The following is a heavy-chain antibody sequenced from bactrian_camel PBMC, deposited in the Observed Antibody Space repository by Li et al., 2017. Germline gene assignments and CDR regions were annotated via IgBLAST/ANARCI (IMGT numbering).Heavy chain of an antibody. D-gene: IGHD5*01. CDR1: GATSASTC. CDR2: IRVPGTT. V-gene: IGHV3S55*01. J-gene: IGHJ4*01. Sequence: HVQLVESGGGSVQAGGSLTLAWAASGATSASTCMGWFRQVPGKKREGVAAIRVPGTTTYADSVKGRFTISQDNDKKTLYLQMNNLKPEDTGTYYCAADPRRVDWLICTFQDRGTQVTVS.